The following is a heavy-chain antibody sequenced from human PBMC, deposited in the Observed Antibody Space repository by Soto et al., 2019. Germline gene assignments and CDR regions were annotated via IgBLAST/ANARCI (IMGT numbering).Heavy chain of an antibody. CDR3: ARVVVVIPPGYYYAMDV. J-gene: IGHJ6*02. D-gene: IGHD3-22*01. Sequence: GGSLRLSCAASGFTFSSFHMNWLRQAPGRGLEWVAYISSSSDTIYYSDSVKGRFTISRDNGKNSLFLQMNSLRDEDTAVYYCARVVVVIPPGYYYAMDVWGQGTTVTVSS. CDR1: GFTFSSFH. CDR2: ISSSSDTI. V-gene: IGHV3-48*02.